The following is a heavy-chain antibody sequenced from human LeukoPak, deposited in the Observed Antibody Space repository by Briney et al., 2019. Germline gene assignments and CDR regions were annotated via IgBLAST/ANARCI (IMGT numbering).Heavy chain of an antibody. CDR2: INHSGST. CDR3: ARGSLIVVVITQNQYYFDY. J-gene: IGHJ4*02. Sequence: SETLSLTCAVYGGSFSGYYWSWIRQPPGKGLEWIWEINHSGSTNYNPSLKSRVTISVDTSKNQFSLKLSSVTAADTAVYYCARGSLIVVVITQNQYYFDYWGQGTLVTVSS. CDR1: GGSFSGYY. V-gene: IGHV4-34*01. D-gene: IGHD3-22*01.